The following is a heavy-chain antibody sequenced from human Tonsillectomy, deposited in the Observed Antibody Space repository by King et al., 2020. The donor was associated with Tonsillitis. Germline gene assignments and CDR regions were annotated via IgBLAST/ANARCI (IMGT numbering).Heavy chain of an antibody. V-gene: IGHV4-59*08. CDR2: IYNGGST. Sequence: HVQLQESGPGLVKPLETLSLICTVSGGSTRSYYWSWIRQPPGKGLECIGYIYNGGSTNYNPSLKSRVTISVATSKNQFSLKLSSVTAADTAVYYCASASSNPDSTFDYWGQGTLVTVSS. CDR1: GGSTRSYY. J-gene: IGHJ4*02. D-gene: IGHD3-3*02. CDR3: ASASSNPDSTFDY.